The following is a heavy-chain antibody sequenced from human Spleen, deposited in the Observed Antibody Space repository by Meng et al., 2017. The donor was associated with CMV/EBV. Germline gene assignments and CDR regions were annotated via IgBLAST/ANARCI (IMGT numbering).Heavy chain of an antibody. CDR1: GFTFDDYA. CDR3: AKDIRGETAAGDWYFDL. V-gene: IGHV3-43D*03. Sequence: GGSLRLSCAASGFTFDDYALHWVCQAPGKGLEWVSLISWDGGSTYYADSVKGRFTNSRDNSKNSLYLQMNSLRAEDTALDYCAKDIRGETAAGDWYFDLWGRGTLVTVSS. J-gene: IGHJ2*01. D-gene: IGHD6-13*01. CDR2: ISWDGGST.